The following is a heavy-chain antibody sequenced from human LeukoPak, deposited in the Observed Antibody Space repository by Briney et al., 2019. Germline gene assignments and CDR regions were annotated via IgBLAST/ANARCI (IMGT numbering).Heavy chain of an antibody. CDR3: ARVWESDAFDI. CDR1: GFTFSSYA. J-gene: IGHJ3*02. V-gene: IGHV3-23*01. CDR2: ISRSGGST. D-gene: IGHD3-16*01. Sequence: GGSLRLSCAASGFTFSSYAMNWARQAPGKGLEWVSAISRSGGSTYYADSVKGRFTISRDNSKNTLYLQMNSLRAEDTAEYYCARVWESDAFDIWGQGTMVTVSS.